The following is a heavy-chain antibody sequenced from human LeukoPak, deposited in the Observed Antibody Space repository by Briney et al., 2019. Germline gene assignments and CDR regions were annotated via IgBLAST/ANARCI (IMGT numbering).Heavy chain of an antibody. J-gene: IGHJ4*02. V-gene: IGHV1-46*03. CDR3: ARTMVRGVAPATY. D-gene: IGHD3-10*01. Sequence: ASVKVSCKASGYTFTSYYMHWVRQAPGQGLEWMGIINPIGGSTNYAQKFQGRVTMTRDTSTSTVYMELDSLGSEDTAVYFCARTMVRGVAPATYWGQGTPVTVSS. CDR1: GYTFTSYY. CDR2: INPIGGST.